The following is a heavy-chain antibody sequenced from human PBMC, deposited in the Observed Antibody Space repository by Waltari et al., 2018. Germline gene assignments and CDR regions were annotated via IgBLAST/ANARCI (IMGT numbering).Heavy chain of an antibody. V-gene: IGHV3-48*01. Sequence: EVQLVESGGGLVQPGGSLRLACAASGFTFSGYSMNWVRQAPGNGPEGIAYINSGSTTISYADSVRGRFTSSRDNAKSFLYLELFSLRAEDTAVYYCVRDPYHDPSGYPGYWGQGTLVTVSS. D-gene: IGHD3-22*01. CDR1: GFTFSGYS. CDR3: VRDPYHDPSGYPGY. J-gene: IGHJ4*02. CDR2: INSGSTTI.